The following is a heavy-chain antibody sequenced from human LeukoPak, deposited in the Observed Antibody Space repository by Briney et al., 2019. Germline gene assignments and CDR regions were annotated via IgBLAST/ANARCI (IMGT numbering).Heavy chain of an antibody. V-gene: IGHV4-59*01. D-gene: IGHD4-17*01. CDR1: GGSISSYY. CDR2: IYYSGST. J-gene: IGHJ4*02. CDR3: ARGSLRGYYFDY. Sequence: PSETLSLTCTVSGGSISSYYWSWIRQPPGKGLEWIGYIYYSGSTNYNPSLKSRVTISVDTSKNQFSLKLSSVTAADTAVYYCARGSLRGYYFDYWGQGTLVTVSS.